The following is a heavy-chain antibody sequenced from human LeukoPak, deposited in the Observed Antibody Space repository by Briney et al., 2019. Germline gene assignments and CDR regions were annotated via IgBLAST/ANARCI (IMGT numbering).Heavy chain of an antibody. CDR1: GFTFRTYW. Sequence: GGSLRLSCAASGFTFRTYWMNWVRQSPGKGLEGVVKIKFDGSETFYVDSAKGRFTISRDTAKNLLYLQMNTLRAEDTAVCYCARAATRGGEFDLWGPGTLVTVSS. V-gene: IGHV3-7*01. J-gene: IGHJ5*02. CDR3: ARAATRGGEFDL. D-gene: IGHD1-26*01. CDR2: IKFDGSET.